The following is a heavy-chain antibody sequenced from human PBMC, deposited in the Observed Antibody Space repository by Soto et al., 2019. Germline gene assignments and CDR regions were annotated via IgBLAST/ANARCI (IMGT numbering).Heavy chain of an antibody. Sequence: ASVKVSCKASGYTFISHGISWVRQVPGQGLEWMGWISGKNGNTNYAQKFQGRVTLTTDTSTSTAYLELRSLRSDDTAVYYCARVSSSIVVVPDYGMDVWGQGTTVTVSS. CDR2: ISGKNGNT. D-gene: IGHD2-2*01. CDR3: ARVSSSIVVVPDYGMDV. CDR1: GYTFISHG. V-gene: IGHV1-18*04. J-gene: IGHJ6*02.